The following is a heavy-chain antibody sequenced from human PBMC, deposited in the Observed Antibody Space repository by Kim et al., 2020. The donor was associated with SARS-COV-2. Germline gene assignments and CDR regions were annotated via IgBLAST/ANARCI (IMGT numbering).Heavy chain of an antibody. CDR1: GYSISSGYY. D-gene: IGHD1-1*01. CDR2: IYHSGST. J-gene: IGHJ4*02. V-gene: IGHV4-38-2*02. Sequence: SETLSLTCTVSGYSISSGYYWGWIRQPPGKGLEWIGSIYHSGSTYYNPSLKSRVTISVDTSKNKFSLKLSSVTAADTAVYYCARVEDYWGQGTLVTVSS. CDR3: ARVEDY.